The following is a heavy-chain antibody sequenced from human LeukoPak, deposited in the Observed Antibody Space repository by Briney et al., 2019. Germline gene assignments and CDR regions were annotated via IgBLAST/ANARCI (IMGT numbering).Heavy chain of an antibody. Sequence: SETLSLTCTVSGGSISSSSYYWGWIRQPPGKGLEWIGSIYYSGSTYYNPSLKSRVTISVDTSKNQFSLKLSSVTAADTAVYYCARVFPGNLFDYWSQGTLVTVSS. V-gene: IGHV4-39*07. D-gene: IGHD1-14*01. J-gene: IGHJ4*02. CDR1: GGSISSSSYY. CDR2: IYYSGST. CDR3: ARVFPGNLFDY.